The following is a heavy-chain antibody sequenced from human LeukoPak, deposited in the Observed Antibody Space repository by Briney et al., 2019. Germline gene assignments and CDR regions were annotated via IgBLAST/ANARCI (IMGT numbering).Heavy chain of an antibody. CDR3: TKRALIAPLNADDY. CDR1: GFTFSSYA. Sequence: GGSLRLSCAASGFTFSSYAMSWVRQAPGKGLEWVSTISGGGDTTYYADSVKGRFTISRDGSKNTLYLQMNSLRAEDTAVYYCTKRALIAPLNADDYWGQGTLVTVSS. D-gene: IGHD2/OR15-2a*01. V-gene: IGHV3-23*01. CDR2: ISGGGDTT. J-gene: IGHJ4*02.